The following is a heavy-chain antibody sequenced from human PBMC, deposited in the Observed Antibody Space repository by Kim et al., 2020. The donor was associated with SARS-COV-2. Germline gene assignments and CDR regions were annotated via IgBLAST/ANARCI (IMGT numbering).Heavy chain of an antibody. CDR2: IYYSGST. D-gene: IGHD6-13*01. J-gene: IGHJ6*02. CDR3: ARQQSVGSSSWYPPPYYYYGMDV. CDR1: GGSISSSSYY. V-gene: IGHV4-39*01. Sequence: SETLSLTCTVSGGSISSSSYYWGWIRQLPGKGLEWIGSIYYSGSTYYNPSLKSRVTISVDTSKNQFSLKLSSVTAADTAVYYCARQQSVGSSSWYPPPYYYYGMDVWGQGTTVTVSS.